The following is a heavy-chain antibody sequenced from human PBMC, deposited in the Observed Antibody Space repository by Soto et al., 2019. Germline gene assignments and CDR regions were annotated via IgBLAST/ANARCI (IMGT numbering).Heavy chain of an antibody. CDR2: FDPEDGET. Sequence: PSLKTSCKVSGYTLTELSMHWVLQSPGKGLEWMGGFDPEDGETIYAQKFQGRVTMTEDTSTDTAYMELSSLRSEDTAVYYCARGLLHYYDSSGYYPGAQAFDYWGQGTLVTVSS. V-gene: IGHV1-24*01. CDR1: GYTLTELS. CDR3: ARGLLHYYDSSGYYPGAQAFDY. D-gene: IGHD3-22*01. J-gene: IGHJ4*02.